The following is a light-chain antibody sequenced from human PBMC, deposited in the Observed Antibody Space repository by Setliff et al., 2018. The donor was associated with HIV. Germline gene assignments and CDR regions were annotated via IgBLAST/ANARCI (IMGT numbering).Light chain of an antibody. Sequence: QSALTQPASVSGFPGQSITLSCSGDRRNIGDYNFVSWYQQHPGKAPKLIIFGVTNRPSGVSNRFSGSKSGNTASLTISGLQGDDEADYYCSSYATGTILDVVFGGGTKVTVL. V-gene: IGLV2-14*01. CDR1: RRNIGDYNF. CDR2: GVT. CDR3: SSYATGTILDVV. J-gene: IGLJ2*01.